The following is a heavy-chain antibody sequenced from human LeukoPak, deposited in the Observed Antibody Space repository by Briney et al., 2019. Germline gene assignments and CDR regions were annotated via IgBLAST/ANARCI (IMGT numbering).Heavy chain of an antibody. CDR1: GFIVSSNY. CDR3: VLGYCSGVSCYHDY. Sequence: GGSLRLSCAASGFIVSSNYLSWVRQAPGKGLEWVSTIYSDGSTYYANSVKGRFTISRDNSKNTLYLQMNSLRAEDTAVYYCVLGYCSGVSCYHDYWGQGTLVTVSS. V-gene: IGHV3-53*01. J-gene: IGHJ4*02. D-gene: IGHD2-15*01. CDR2: IYSDGST.